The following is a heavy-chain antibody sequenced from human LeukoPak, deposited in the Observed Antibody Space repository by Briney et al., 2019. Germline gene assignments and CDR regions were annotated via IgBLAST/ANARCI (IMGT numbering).Heavy chain of an antibody. CDR3: AREEIDYCGSGSYYGSFDY. D-gene: IGHD3-10*01. V-gene: IGHV1-69*05. Sequence: ASVKVSCKASGGTFSSYAMSWVRQAPGQGLEWMGRIVPIFGAANYAQKFQGRVTITTDESTSTASMELSSLRSEDTAVYYCAREEIDYCGSGSYYGSFDYWGQGTLVSVSS. CDR2: IVPIFGAA. CDR1: GGTFSSYA. J-gene: IGHJ4*02.